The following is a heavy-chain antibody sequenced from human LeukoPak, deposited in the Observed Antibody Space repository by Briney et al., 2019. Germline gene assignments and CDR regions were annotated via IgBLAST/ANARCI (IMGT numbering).Heavy chain of an antibody. J-gene: IGHJ6*03. D-gene: IGHD6-13*01. V-gene: IGHV4-4*09. CDR1: GGSISSYY. CDR2: IYTSGST. CDR3: ASGYSSSWLPYYYYYYMDV. Sequence: ASKTLSLTCTVSGGSISSYYWSWIRQPSGKGLEWIGYIYTSGSTNYNPSLKSRVTISVDTSKNQFSLKLSSVTAADTAVYYCASGYSSSWLPYYYYYYMDVWGKGTTVTVSS.